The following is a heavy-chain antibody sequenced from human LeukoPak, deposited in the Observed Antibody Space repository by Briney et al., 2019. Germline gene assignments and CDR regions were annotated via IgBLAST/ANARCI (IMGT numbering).Heavy chain of an antibody. CDR1: GGSISSYY. J-gene: IGHJ4*02. Sequence: SETLSLTCTVSGGSISSYYWSWIRQPAGKGLEWIGYIYHSGSTYYNPSLKSRVTISVDRSKNQFSLKLSSVTAADTAVYYCARGAGRLLGYWGQGTLVTVSS. D-gene: IGHD5-12*01. V-gene: IGHV4-59*06. CDR2: IYHSGST. CDR3: ARGAGRLLGY.